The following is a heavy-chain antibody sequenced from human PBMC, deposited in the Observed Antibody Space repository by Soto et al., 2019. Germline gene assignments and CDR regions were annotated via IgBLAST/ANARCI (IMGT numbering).Heavy chain of an antibody. D-gene: IGHD5-12*01. CDR3: ARQGSGSEYPQYFYYGMDV. Sequence: VELVQSGAEVEKPGAAVRISCKTSGYTCTAYYIHWVRQAPGQGLEWMGWINPNSGVANYAQNFQGRLTMTSETSISTVYMELNKMRSEDTTIYYCARQGSGSEYPQYFYYGMDVWGQGTTAAASS. CDR1: GYTCTAYY. CDR2: INPNSGVA. J-gene: IGHJ6*02. V-gene: IGHV1-2*02.